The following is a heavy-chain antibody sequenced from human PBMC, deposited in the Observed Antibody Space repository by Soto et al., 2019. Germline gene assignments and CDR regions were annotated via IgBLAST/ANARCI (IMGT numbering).Heavy chain of an antibody. Sequence: PGGSLRLSCAASGFTFDDYAMHWVRQAPGKGLEWVSGISWSSGSIGYADSVKGRFTISRDNAKNSLYLQMNSLRAEDTALYYCAKPGPSDYSNSQYYFDYWGQGTLVTVSS. CDR2: ISWSSGSI. D-gene: IGHD4-4*01. V-gene: IGHV3-9*01. J-gene: IGHJ4*02. CDR1: GFTFDDYA. CDR3: AKPGPSDYSNSQYYFDY.